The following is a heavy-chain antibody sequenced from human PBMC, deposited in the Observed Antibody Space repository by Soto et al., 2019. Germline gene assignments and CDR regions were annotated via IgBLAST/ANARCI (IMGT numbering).Heavy chain of an antibody. CDR2: IYYSGST. V-gene: IGHV4-59*01. J-gene: IGHJ1*01. CDR3: ARGGYYDSSGYYAPPEYFQH. Sequence: SETLSLTCTVSGGSISSYYWSWIRQPPGKGLEWIGYIYYSGSTNYNPSLKSRVTISVDTSKNQFSLKLSSVTAADTAVYYCARGGYYDSSGYYAPPEYFQHWGQGTLVTVSS. D-gene: IGHD3-22*01. CDR1: GGSISSYY.